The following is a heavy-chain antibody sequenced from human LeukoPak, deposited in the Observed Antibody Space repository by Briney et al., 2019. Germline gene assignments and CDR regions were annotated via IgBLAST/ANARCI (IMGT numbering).Heavy chain of an antibody. J-gene: IGHJ4*02. CDR2: MNPNSGNT. CDR1: GYTFTSYD. V-gene: IGHV1-8*01. Sequence: ASVKVSCKASGYTFTSYDINWVRQATGQGLEWMGWMNPNSGNTGYAQKFQGRVTMTRNTSISTAYMELSSLRSEDTAVYYCARSITMVRGAVDYWGQGTLVTVSS. CDR3: ARSITMVRGAVDY. D-gene: IGHD3-10*01.